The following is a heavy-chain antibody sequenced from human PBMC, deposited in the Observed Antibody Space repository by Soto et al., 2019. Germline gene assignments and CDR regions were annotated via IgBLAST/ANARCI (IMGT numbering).Heavy chain of an antibody. Sequence: QVHLVQSGAEVKKPASSVKVSCQASGGTFSTYGITWVRQAPGHGLEWVGAIIPVFASTSYAQLFRGRLSITEDEGSSTAAMELSGRTSEDTALYYWATAGFRGTAIHQVEHWGQGTLVTVS. J-gene: IGHJ4*02. CDR1: GGTFSTYG. D-gene: IGHD5-12*01. CDR2: IIPVFAST. V-gene: IGHV1-69*01. CDR3: ATAGFRGTAIHQVEH.